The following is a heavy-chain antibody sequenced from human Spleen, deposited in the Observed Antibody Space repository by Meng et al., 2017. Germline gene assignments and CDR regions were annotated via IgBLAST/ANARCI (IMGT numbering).Heavy chain of an antibody. J-gene: IGHJ4*02. CDR3: ARGGGGDRSGAY. CDR1: GFTFSDYS. Sequence: GGSLRLSCAASGFTFSDYSMNWVRQAPGKGLEWVSSINSISSYIYYADSVKGRFTISRDNAKNSLYLQMNSLRAEDTAVYYCARGGGGDRSGAYWGQGTLVTVSS. V-gene: IGHV3-21*01. D-gene: IGHD3-22*01. CDR2: INSISSYI.